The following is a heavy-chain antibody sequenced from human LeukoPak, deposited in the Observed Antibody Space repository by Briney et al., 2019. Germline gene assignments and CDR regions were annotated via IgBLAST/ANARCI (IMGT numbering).Heavy chain of an antibody. D-gene: IGHD5-18*01. CDR2: IKQVGSET. Sequence: GGSLRLSCEASGFTFSSYWMSWVRQARGKGREWVANIKQVGSETYYVDSVKGRFTISRDNAKNSLYLQMNSLRAEDTAVYYCAKDVPRGYSYGRDAFDIWGQGTMVTVSS. CDR3: AKDVPRGYSYGRDAFDI. CDR1: GFTFSSYW. J-gene: IGHJ3*02. V-gene: IGHV3-7*03.